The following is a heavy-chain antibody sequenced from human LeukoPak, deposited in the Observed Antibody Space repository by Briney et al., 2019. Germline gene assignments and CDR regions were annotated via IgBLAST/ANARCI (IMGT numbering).Heavy chain of an antibody. D-gene: IGHD6-19*01. CDR2: INHSGST. J-gene: IGHJ4*02. Sequence: LETLSLTCAVYGGSFSGYYWSWIRQSPGKGLEWIGEINHSGSTNYNPSLKSRLTISVDTSKNQFSLKLRSVTAADTAVYFCARTSVAGTKNFDYWGQGTLVTVSS. CDR3: ARTSVAGTKNFDY. CDR1: GGSFSGYY. V-gene: IGHV4-34*01.